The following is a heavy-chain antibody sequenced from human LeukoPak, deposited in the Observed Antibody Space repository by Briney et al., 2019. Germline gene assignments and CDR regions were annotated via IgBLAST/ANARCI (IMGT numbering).Heavy chain of an antibody. Sequence: PGRSLRLSCAASGFTSSNYGMHWVRQAPGKGLEWVAVIWYDGSNKYYADSVKGRFTISRDNSKNTLYLQMNSPRAEDTAVYYCAGNYGPYYFDYWGQGTLVTVSS. CDR2: IWYDGSNK. CDR3: AGNYGPYYFDY. V-gene: IGHV3-33*01. D-gene: IGHD3-10*01. J-gene: IGHJ4*02. CDR1: GFTSSNYG.